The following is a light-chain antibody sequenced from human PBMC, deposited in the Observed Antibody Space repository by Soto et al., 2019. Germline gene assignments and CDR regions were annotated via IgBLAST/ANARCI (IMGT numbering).Light chain of an antibody. J-gene: IGKJ4*01. CDR3: QQSFSTPGLT. Sequence: DIQMTQSPSSLSASVGDRVTITCRTSQSISSYLNWYQQKPXKAPKLXXYAASSLQSGVPSRFRGSGSGTDLTLTITTLQTEDFANYYCQQSFSTPGLTFGGGTKVDIK. V-gene: IGKV1-39*01. CDR1: QSISSY. CDR2: AAS.